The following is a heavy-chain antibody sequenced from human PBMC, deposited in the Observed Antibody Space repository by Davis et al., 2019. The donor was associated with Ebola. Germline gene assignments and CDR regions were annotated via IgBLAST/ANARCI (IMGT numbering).Heavy chain of an antibody. V-gene: IGHV1-69*13. CDR1: GDTFSTNT. CDR3: ATAENSFGVVLRHYFES. D-gene: IGHD3-3*01. CDR2: LIPLFATP. Sequence: SVKVSCKASGDTFSTNTVIWVRQAPGQGLEWMGELIPLFATPSYSQKFQGRVTITADASTATAYMELSGLGSEDSGIYYCATAENSFGVVLRHYFESWGQGTLVTVSA. J-gene: IGHJ4*02.